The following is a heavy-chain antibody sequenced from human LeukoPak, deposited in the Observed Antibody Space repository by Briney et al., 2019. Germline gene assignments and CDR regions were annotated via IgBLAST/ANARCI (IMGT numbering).Heavy chain of an antibody. Sequence: ASVKVSCKASGYTFTDHYMHWVRQAPGQGPEWMGWINPNSGATNFAQKFQGRVSMTRDTSISTAYLELSSLTSDDTAVFYCARDLRQMSDYFDYWGQGTLVTVSS. CDR3: ARDLRQMSDYFDY. V-gene: IGHV1-2*02. J-gene: IGHJ4*02. D-gene: IGHD4-17*01. CDR2: INPNSGAT. CDR1: GYTFTDHY.